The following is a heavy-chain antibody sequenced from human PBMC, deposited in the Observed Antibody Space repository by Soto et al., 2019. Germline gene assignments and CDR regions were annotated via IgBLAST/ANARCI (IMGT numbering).Heavy chain of an antibody. CDR2: ISSSSSYI. Sequence: GGSLRLSCAASGFTFSSYSMNWVRQAPGKGLEWVSSISSSSSYIYYADSVKGRFTISRDNAKNSLYLQMNSLRAEDTAVYYCARENYDILTGKNWFDPWGQGTLVTVSS. D-gene: IGHD3-9*01. J-gene: IGHJ5*02. V-gene: IGHV3-21*01. CDR1: GFTFSSYS. CDR3: ARENYDILTGKNWFDP.